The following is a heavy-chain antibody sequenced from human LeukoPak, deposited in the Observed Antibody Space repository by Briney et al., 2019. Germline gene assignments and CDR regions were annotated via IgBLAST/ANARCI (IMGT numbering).Heavy chain of an antibody. CDR2: IIPIFGTA. CDR3: ARIRYSYGYWGYYYYYMDV. V-gene: IGHV1-69*06. CDR1: GYTFTSYP. J-gene: IGHJ6*03. Sequence: SVKVSCKASGYTFTSYPMNWARQAPGQGREWMGGIIPIFGTANYSQKFQGRVTITADNSTSTDYMELSSLRYEDTAVYYCARIRYSYGYWGYYYYYMDVWGKGTTVTVSS. D-gene: IGHD5-18*01.